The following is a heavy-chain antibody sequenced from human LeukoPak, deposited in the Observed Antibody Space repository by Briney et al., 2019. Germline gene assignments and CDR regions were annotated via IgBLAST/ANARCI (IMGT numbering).Heavy chain of an antibody. Sequence: GASVKVSCKASGYTFTSYGISWVRQAPGQGLEWMGGFDPEDGETIYAQKFQGRVTMTEDTSTDTAYMELSSLRSEDTAVYYCATVAVYSSSFLRRQRDAFDIWGQGTMVTVSS. D-gene: IGHD6-6*01. CDR2: FDPEDGET. CDR3: ATVAVYSSSFLRRQRDAFDI. V-gene: IGHV1-24*01. CDR1: GYTFTSYG. J-gene: IGHJ3*02.